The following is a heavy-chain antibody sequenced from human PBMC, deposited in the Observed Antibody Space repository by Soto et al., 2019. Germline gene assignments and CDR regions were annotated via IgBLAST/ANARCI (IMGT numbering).Heavy chain of an antibody. CDR3: ARGQRFSAWFDP. Sequence: SETLSLTCTVSGRAINSYYRTWIRQPAGKGLEWIGRIYSSGSTKYNPSLQSRVTMSLDTSKSQFSLRLTSATAADTAVYYCARGQRFSAWFDPWGQGTLVTV. D-gene: IGHD3-3*01. V-gene: IGHV4-4*07. J-gene: IGHJ5*02. CDR2: IYSSGST. CDR1: GRAINSYY.